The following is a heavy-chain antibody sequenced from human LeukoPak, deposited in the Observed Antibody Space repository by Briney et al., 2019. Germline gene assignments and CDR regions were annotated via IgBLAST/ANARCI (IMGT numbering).Heavy chain of an antibody. CDR1: GFTFRTFW. CDR3: ARGGRVHFDY. J-gene: IGHJ4*02. V-gene: IGHV3-7*01. CDR2: INQDGSEK. Sequence: GGSLRLSCEASGFTFRTFWMSWVSQAPGKELEWVANINQDGSEKYYVDSVRGRFTISRDNAKNSLYLQMNSLRDEDTALYYCARGGRVHFDYWGQGTLVTVSS.